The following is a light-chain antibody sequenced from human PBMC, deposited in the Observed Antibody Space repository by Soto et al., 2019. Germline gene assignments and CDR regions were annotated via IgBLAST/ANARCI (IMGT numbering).Light chain of an antibody. Sequence: EIVMTPSPATLSVSPVERATLSCRASQSVIRYLAWYQQRPGQAPRLLIYDASYRATGIPARFSGSGSETDFTLTVSSLEPEDFALYYCQQRSNWPPEITFGQGTRLEIK. V-gene: IGKV3-11*01. J-gene: IGKJ5*01. CDR1: QSVIRY. CDR3: QQRSNWPPEIT. CDR2: DAS.